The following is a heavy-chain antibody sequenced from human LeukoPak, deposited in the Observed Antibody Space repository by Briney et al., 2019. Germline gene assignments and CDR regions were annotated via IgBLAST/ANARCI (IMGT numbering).Heavy chain of an antibody. Sequence: SETLSLTCTVSGGSMSSSSYYWGWIRQIPGKGLEWIGSIYYSGNTYYNPSLKSRVTISVDTSKNQFSLKLSSVTAADTAIFYCARGDIEVVVAATHFDPWGQGTLVTVSS. CDR1: GGSMSSSSYY. V-gene: IGHV4-39*07. CDR2: IYYSGNT. J-gene: IGHJ5*02. CDR3: ARGDIEVVVAATHFDP. D-gene: IGHD2-15*01.